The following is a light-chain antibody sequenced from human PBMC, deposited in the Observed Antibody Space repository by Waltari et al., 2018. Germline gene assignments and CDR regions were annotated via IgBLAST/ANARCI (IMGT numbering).Light chain of an antibody. V-gene: IGKV3-11*01. Sequence: EIVLTQSPATLSLSPGERATLSCRASHGVSNYLAWYQQKPGQAPRLLIYDASNRATGIPARFSGSGSGTDFTLTISSLEPEDFAVYYCQQRSNWPLTFGGGTKVEIK. CDR2: DAS. J-gene: IGKJ4*01. CDR3: QQRSNWPLT. CDR1: HGVSNY.